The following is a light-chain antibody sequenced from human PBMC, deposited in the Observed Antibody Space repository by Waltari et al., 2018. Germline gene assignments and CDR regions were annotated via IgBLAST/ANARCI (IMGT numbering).Light chain of an antibody. Sequence: QSVLTQAPSASGTPGQRVTISCSGSKSNIGSDAVNWYQQFPGAAPKLLIYNNYQRPPGVPDRCSASKSGTSASLVITGLQSDDEADYYCAVWDDTLNGPVFGGGTKLTVL. CDR3: AVWDDTLNGPV. J-gene: IGLJ2*01. CDR2: NNY. V-gene: IGLV1-44*01. CDR1: KSNIGSDA.